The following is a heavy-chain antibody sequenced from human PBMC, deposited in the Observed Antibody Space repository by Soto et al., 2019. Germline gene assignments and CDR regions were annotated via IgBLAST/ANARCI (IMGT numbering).Heavy chain of an antibody. CDR3: VTTRDGTTFFPH. D-gene: IGHD1-7*01. J-gene: IGHJ4*02. V-gene: IGHV5-51*01. CDR2: MFPWTSDT. CDR1: GYTFHSFW. Sequence: GESLKISCQGSGYTFHSFWIGWVRQMPGEGLEWMGLMFPWTSDTRYSPSFQGHVSISVDRSTGTGYLQWNSLKASDTAMYYCVTTRDGTTFFPHWGQGTPVTVSS.